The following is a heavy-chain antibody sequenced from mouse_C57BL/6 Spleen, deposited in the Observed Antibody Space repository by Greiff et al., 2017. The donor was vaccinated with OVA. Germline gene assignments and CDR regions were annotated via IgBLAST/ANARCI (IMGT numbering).Heavy chain of an antibody. V-gene: IGHV1-52*01. CDR2: IDPSDSET. J-gene: IGHJ4*01. CDR3: ERSTRGGAMDY. Sequence: QVQLQQPGAELVRPGSSVKLSCKASGYTFTSYWMHWVKQRPIQGLEWIGNIDPSDSETHYNQKFKDKATLTVDKSSSTAYMQLSSLTSEDCAVYHCERSTRGGAMDYWGQGTSVSVSA. CDR1: GYTFTSYW.